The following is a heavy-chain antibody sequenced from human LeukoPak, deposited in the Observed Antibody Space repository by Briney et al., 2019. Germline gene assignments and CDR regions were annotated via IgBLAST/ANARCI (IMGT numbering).Heavy chain of an antibody. D-gene: IGHD3-16*02. CDR1: GFTFGAYW. Sequence: QTGGSLRLSCAASGFTFGAYWMSWFRQAPGKGPEWVASIKDDGSAQFYVDSLEGRFTISRDNAKNTLYLQMDTVRVEDTAVYYCARHIVGEQNFDYWSQGTLVTVSS. CDR2: IKDDGSAQ. CDR3: ARHIVGEQNFDY. J-gene: IGHJ4*02. V-gene: IGHV3-7*01.